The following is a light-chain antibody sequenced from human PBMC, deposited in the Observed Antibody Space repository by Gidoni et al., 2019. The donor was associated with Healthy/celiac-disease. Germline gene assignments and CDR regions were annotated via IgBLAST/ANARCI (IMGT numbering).Light chain of an antibody. CDR3: QQYDNLPPA. CDR1: QDSSNY. V-gene: IGKV1-33*01. Sequence: DIQMTQSPSSLSASVGDRVTITCPASQDSSNYLNWYQQKPGKAPKILIYDASNLETGVPLRFRVSGSGTYFTFTLRSLQPEDIATYSCQQYDNLPPAFGGGTKVEIK. CDR2: DAS. J-gene: IGKJ4*01.